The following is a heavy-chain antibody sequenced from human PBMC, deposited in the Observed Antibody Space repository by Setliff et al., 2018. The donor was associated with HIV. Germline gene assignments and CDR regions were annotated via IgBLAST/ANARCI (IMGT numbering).Heavy chain of an antibody. CDR1: GDSFSGYY. V-gene: IGHV4-4*08. Sequence: PSETLSLTCTVSGDSFSGYYWSWIRQTPGKGLEWIGYIHTSGSTNYNASLKSRVTISVDTSKNQFSLNLSTVTAADTAVYYCAKNSGRFPNDAFHIWGQGKMVTVSS. CDR3: AKNSGRFPNDAFHI. J-gene: IGHJ3*02. CDR2: IHTSGST. D-gene: IGHD3-3*01.